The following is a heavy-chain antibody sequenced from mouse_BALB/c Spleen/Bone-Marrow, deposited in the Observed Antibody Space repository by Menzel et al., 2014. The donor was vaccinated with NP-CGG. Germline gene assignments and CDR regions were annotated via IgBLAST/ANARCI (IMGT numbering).Heavy chain of an antibody. Sequence: EVQLQQSGAELVKPGASVKLSCTASGFNIKDTYMHWVRQRPEQGLEWIGRIDPANGNTKYDPKFQGKATITADTSSNTAYLQLSSLTSEDTAVYYGASYYYGRSSFTYWGQGTLVTVSA. D-gene: IGHD1-1*01. CDR3: ASYYYGRSSFTY. V-gene: IGHV14-3*02. CDR2: IDPANGNT. J-gene: IGHJ3*01. CDR1: GFNIKDTY.